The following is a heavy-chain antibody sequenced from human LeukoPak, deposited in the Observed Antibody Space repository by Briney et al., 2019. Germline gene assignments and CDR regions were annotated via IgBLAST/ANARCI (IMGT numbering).Heavy chain of an antibody. J-gene: IGHJ2*01. CDR1: GGSFSGYY. D-gene: IGHD6-6*01. V-gene: IGHV4-34*01. CDR3: ARSRARGSSPKGRTYWYFDL. CDR2: INHSGST. Sequence: PSETLSLTCAVYGGSFSGYYWSWIRQPPGKGLEWIGEINHSGSTNYNPSLKRRVTISVDTSKNQFSLKLSSVTAADTAVYYCARSRARGSSPKGRTYWYFDLWGRGTLVTVSS.